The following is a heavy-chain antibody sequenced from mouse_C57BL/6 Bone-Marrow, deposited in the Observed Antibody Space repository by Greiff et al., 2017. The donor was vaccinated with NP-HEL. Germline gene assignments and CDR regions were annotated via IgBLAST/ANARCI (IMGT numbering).Heavy chain of an antibody. V-gene: IGHV1-7*01. CDR1: GYTFTSYW. D-gene: IGHD2-3*01. Sequence: VQLQQSGAELAKPGASVKLSCKASGYTFTSYWMHWVKQRPGQGLEWIGYINPSSGYTKYNQKFKDKATLTADKSSSTAYMQLSSLTYEDSAFYYCSYGYYVPWFAYWGQGTLVTVSA. CDR3: SYGYYVPWFAY. CDR2: INPSSGYT. J-gene: IGHJ3*01.